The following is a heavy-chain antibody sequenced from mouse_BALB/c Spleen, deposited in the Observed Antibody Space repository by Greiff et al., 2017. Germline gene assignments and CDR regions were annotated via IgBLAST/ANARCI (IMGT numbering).Heavy chain of an antibody. CDR2: IDPANGNT. D-gene: IGHD1-1*01. V-gene: IGHV14-3*02. Sequence: EVQRVESGAELVKPGASVKLSCTASGFNIKDTYMHWVKQRPEQGLEWIGRIDPANGNTKYDPKFQGKATITADTSSNTAYLQLSSLTSEDTAVYYCARSYGTSFADWGQGTLVTVSA. J-gene: IGHJ3*01. CDR3: ARSYGTSFAD. CDR1: GFNIKDTY.